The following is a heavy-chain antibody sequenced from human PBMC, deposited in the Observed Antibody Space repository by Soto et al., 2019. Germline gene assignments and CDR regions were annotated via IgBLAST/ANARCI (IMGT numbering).Heavy chain of an antibody. CDR2: IYYSGST. V-gene: IGHV4-31*03. CDR3: ARAFLPSLPFDF. Sequence: SETLSLTCTVSGGSISSGGYYWSWIRQHPGKGLEWIGYIYYSGSTYYNPSLKSRVTISVDTSKNQFSLKLSSVTAADTAVYYCARAFLPSLPFDFWGQGTLVTVSS. J-gene: IGHJ4*02. CDR1: GGSISSGGYY. D-gene: IGHD3-10*01.